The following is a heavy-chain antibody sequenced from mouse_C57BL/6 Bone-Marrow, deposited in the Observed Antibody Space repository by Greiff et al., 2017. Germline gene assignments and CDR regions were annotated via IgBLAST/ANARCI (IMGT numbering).Heavy chain of an antibody. D-gene: IGHD2-3*01. CDR2: INPSSGST. V-gene: IGHV1-7*01. CDR1: GYTFTSYW. J-gene: IGHJ2*01. CDR3: ARAGDGYYLDYFDY. Sequence: QVQLKQSGAELAKPGASVKLSCKASGYTFTSYWMHWVKQRPGQGLEWIGYINPSSGSTKDTQKFKDKATLTADKTSRTAYMQLSSLPYEDSAVYYCARAGDGYYLDYFDYWGQGTTLTGSS.